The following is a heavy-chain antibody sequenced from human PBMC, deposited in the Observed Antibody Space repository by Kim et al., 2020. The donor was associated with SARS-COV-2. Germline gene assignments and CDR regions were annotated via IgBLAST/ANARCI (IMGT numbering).Heavy chain of an antibody. J-gene: IGHJ4*02. Sequence: GGSLRLSCAASGFTFSSYGMHWVRQAPGKGLEWVAVISYDGSNKYYADSVKGRFTISRDNSKNTLYLQMNSLRAEDTAVYYCAITEGLFDYWGQGTLVTVSS. CDR2: ISYDGSNK. CDR3: AITEGLFDY. V-gene: IGHV3-30*03. CDR1: GFTFSSYG.